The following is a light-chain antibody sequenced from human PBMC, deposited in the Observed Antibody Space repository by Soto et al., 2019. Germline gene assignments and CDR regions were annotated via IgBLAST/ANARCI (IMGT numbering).Light chain of an antibody. Sequence: QPVLTQPPSLSGAPGQRVTISCTGSSSNIGAGYDVHWYQQLPGTAPRLLIYINNNRPSGVPDRFSGSKSGTSASLAITGLQAEDEADYYCQSYDSSLSGYVFGTGTKLTVL. CDR3: QSYDSSLSGYV. CDR2: INN. J-gene: IGLJ1*01. CDR1: SSNIGAGYD. V-gene: IGLV1-40*01.